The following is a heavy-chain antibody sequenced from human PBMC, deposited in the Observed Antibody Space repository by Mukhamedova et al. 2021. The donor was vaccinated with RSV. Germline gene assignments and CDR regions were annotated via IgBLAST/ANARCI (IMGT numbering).Heavy chain of an antibody. J-gene: IGHJ4*02. V-gene: IGHV3-73*01. Sequence: RSKANSYATAYAASVKGRFTISRDDSKNTAYLQMNSLKTADTAVYYCTRRWGQNWGQGTLVTVSS. CDR3: TRRWGQN. CDR2: RSKANSYAT. D-gene: IGHD1-26*01.